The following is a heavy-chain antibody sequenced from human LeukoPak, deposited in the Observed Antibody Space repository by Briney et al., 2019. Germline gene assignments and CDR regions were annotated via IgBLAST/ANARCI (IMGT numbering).Heavy chain of an antibody. D-gene: IGHD6-25*01. J-gene: IGHJ4*02. V-gene: IGHV4-39*01. CDR2: IYYSGST. Sequence: PSETLSLTCTVSGGSISSSSYYWGWIRQPPGKGLEWIGSIYYSGSTYYNPSLKSRVTISVDTSKNQFSLKLGSVTAADTAVYYCATHSSGWGEFDYWGQGTLVTVSS. CDR3: ATHSSGWGEFDY. CDR1: GGSISSSSYY.